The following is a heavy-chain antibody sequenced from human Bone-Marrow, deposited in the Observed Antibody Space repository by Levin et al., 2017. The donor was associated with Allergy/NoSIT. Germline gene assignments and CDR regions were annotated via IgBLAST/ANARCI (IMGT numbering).Heavy chain of an antibody. Sequence: QTGGSLRLSCAASGXXXXXAAITRVGQGARKGLEWVAAIDYSGTATYYADSVKGRFTISRDISKNTLSLQMNSLRVEDTAVYYCAKEHNRDFWGGYSYYGVDAWGQGTTVTVSS. D-gene: IGHD3-3*01. CDR2: IDYSGTAT. V-gene: IGHV3-23*01. CDR3: AKEHNRDFWGGYSYYGVDA. CDR1: GXXXXXAA. J-gene: IGHJ6*02.